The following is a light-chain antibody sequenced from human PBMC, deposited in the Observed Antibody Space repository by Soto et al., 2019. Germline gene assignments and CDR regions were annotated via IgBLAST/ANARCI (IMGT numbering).Light chain of an antibody. CDR3: SSYTSSSTLV. CDR2: EVS. J-gene: IGLJ1*01. V-gene: IGLV2-14*01. CDR1: SSDVGGYNY. Sequence: QSVLTQPASVPGSPGQSITISCTGTSSDVGGYNYVSWHQQHPGKAPKLMIYEVSNRPSGVSNRFSGSKSGNTASLTISGLQAEDEADYYCSSYTSSSTLVFGTGTKVTVL.